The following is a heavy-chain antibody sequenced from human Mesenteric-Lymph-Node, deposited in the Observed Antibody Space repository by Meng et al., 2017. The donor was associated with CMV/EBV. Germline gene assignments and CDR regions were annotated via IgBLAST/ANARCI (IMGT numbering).Heavy chain of an antibody. Sequence: ASVKVSCKASGYTFTSYDINWVRQATGQGLEWMGWMNPNSGNTGYAQKFQGRVTITRNTSISTAYMELSSLRSEDTAVYYCARIEVDFWSASGYYYYGMDVWGQGTTVTVSS. J-gene: IGHJ6*02. V-gene: IGHV1-8*03. CDR2: MNPNSGNT. CDR1: GYTFTSYD. D-gene: IGHD3-3*01. CDR3: ARIEVDFWSASGYYYYGMDV.